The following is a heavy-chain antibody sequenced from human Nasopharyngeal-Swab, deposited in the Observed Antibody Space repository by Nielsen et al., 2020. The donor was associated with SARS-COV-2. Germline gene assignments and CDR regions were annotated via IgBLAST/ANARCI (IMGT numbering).Heavy chain of an antibody. V-gene: IGHV1-46*01. CDR2: INPSGGST. Sequence: ASVQVSCKASGYTFTSYYMHWVRQAPGQGLEWMGIINPSGGSTSYAQKFQGRVTMTRDTSTSTVYMELSSLRSEDTAVYYCARATYYDFWSGYYTALGGMDVWGQGTTVTVSS. J-gene: IGHJ6*02. CDR1: GYTFTSYY. CDR3: ARATYYDFWSGYYTALGGMDV. D-gene: IGHD3-3*01.